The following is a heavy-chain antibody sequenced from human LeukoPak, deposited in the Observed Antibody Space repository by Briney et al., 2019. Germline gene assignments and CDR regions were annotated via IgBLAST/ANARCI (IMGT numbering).Heavy chain of an antibody. Sequence: PGGSLRLSCAASGFTFSSYSMNWVRQAPGKGLEWVSSISSSSSYIYYADSVKGRFTISRDNAKNSPYLQMNSLRAEDTAVYYCARWDSSGWYYFDYWGQGTLVTVSS. CDR3: ARWDSSGWYYFDY. CDR1: GFTFSSYS. V-gene: IGHV3-21*01. J-gene: IGHJ4*02. CDR2: ISSSSSYI. D-gene: IGHD6-19*01.